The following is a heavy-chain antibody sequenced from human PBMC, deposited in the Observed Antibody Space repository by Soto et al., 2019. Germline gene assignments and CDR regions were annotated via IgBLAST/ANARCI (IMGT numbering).Heavy chain of an antibody. CDR3: ASSTVLDYWYLDL. V-gene: IGHV1-3*01. CDR1: GYTFTAYT. Sequence: ASVKVSCKASGYTFTAYTMHWVRQAPGQRLEWMGWINGGNGNIKYSQNFQGRVSITRDTSSSTAYMELSSLRSEDTAIYYCASSTVLDYWYLDLWGRGTLVTVSS. CDR2: INGGNGNI. D-gene: IGHD4-17*01. J-gene: IGHJ2*01.